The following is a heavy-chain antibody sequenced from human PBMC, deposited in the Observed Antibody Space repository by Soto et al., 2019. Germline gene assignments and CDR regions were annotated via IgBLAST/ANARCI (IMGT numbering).Heavy chain of an antibody. D-gene: IGHD3-22*01. CDR2: IYYSGST. CDR3: ARTSYDSSGTAADP. V-gene: IGHV4-31*03. Sequence: QVQLQESGPGLVKPSQTLSLTCTVSGGSISSGNNYWSWIRQPPGKGLEWIGYIYYSGSTYYNPSLNSRVNISVDTSKNQFALKLSSVTAADTVVYYGARTSYDSSGTAADPWGQGTLVTVSS. CDR1: GGSISSGNNY. J-gene: IGHJ5*02.